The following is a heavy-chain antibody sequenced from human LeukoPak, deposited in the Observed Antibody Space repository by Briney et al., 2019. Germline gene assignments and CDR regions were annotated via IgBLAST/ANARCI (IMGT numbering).Heavy chain of an antibody. Sequence: ASVNVSCKASGYTFTSYGISWVRQAPGQGLEWTGWISAYNGNTNYAQKLQGRVTMTTDTSRSTAYMELRSLRSDDTAVYYCARGQADFWSGYADYWGQGTLVTVSS. CDR1: GYTFTSYG. V-gene: IGHV1-18*01. J-gene: IGHJ4*02. D-gene: IGHD3-3*01. CDR2: ISAYNGNT. CDR3: ARGQADFWSGYADY.